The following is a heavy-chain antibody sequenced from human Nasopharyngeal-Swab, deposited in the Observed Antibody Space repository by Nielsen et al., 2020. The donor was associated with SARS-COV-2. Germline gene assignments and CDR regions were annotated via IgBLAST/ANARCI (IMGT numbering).Heavy chain of an antibody. D-gene: IGHD3-3*01. CDR1: GIFVSGNY. CDR2: VYSGGST. V-gene: IGHV3-53*01. CDR3: ASPIFGVVSDAFDI. Sequence: GGSLRLSCAASGIFVSGNYMNWVRQAPGMGLEWVSVVYSGGSTFYADSVKGRFTISRDNSKNTLYLQMNSLRAEDTAMYYCASPIFGVVSDAFDIWGQGTMVTVSS. J-gene: IGHJ3*02.